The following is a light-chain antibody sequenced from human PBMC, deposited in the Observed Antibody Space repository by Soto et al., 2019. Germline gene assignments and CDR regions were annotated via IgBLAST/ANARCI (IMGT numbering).Light chain of an antibody. CDR2: DAS. J-gene: IGKJ1*01. CDR1: QSISSW. Sequence: DLPMTQSPSTLSASVGDRVTITCRASQSISSWLAWYQQKPGKAPKLLIYDASSLESGVPSRFSGSGSGTEFTLTISSLQPDDFVTYYCQQYNSYSGTFGQGTKVEIK. V-gene: IGKV1-5*01. CDR3: QQYNSYSGT.